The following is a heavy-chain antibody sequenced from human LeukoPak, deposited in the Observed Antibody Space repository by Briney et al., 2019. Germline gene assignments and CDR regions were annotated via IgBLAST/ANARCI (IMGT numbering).Heavy chain of an antibody. J-gene: IGHJ4*02. CDR3: AKDTPTTGYHLDS. D-gene: IGHD1-1*01. Sequence: GGSLRLSCAASGFTFSSYSMNWVRRAPGKGLEWVSSISSSSSYIYYADSVKGRFTISRDNSENTLYLQINSLRVEDTAVYYCAKDTPTTGYHLDSWGQGTLVTVSS. CDR2: ISSSSSYI. V-gene: IGHV3-21*06. CDR1: GFTFSSYS.